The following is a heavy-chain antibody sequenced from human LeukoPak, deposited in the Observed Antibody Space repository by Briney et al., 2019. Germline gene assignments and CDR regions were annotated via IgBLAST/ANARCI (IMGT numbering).Heavy chain of an antibody. D-gene: IGHD2-2*01. CDR2: INHSGST. J-gene: IGHJ5*02. CDR3: ARGLGYCSSTSCPARGWFDP. CDR1: GGSFSGYY. V-gene: IGHV4-34*01. Sequence: KPSETLSLTCAVYGGSFSGYYWSWIRQPPGKGLEWIGEINHSGSTNYNPSLKSRVTISVDTSKNQFSLKLSSVTAADTAVYYCARGLGYCSSTSCPARGWFDPWGQGTLVTVSS.